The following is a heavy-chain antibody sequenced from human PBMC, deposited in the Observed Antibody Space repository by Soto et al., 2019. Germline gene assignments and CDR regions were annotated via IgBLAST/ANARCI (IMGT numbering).Heavy chain of an antibody. CDR2: IKSKTDGGTT. CDR1: GFTFSNAW. J-gene: IGHJ6*02. CDR3: TTIMITFGGVIVPLYGMDV. V-gene: IGHV3-15*07. D-gene: IGHD3-16*02. Sequence: GGSLRLSCAASGFTFSNAWMNWVRQAPGKGLEWVGRIKSKTDGGTTDYAAPVKGRFTISRDDSKNTLYLQMNSLKTEDTAVYYCTTIMITFGGVIVPLYGMDVWGQGTTVTV.